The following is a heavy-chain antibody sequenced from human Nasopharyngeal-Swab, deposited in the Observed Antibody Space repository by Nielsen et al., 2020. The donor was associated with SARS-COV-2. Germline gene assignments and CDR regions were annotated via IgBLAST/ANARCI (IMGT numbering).Heavy chain of an antibody. CDR2: ISFDGNNK. Sequence: GGSLRLSCAASGFTFSSYAMYWVRQAPGKGLEWVAVISFDGNNKYYADSVKGRFTISRDNSKNTLYLQMNSLRAEDTAVYYCARDWAHYYGSGALLLWWFDPWGQGTLVTVSS. V-gene: IGHV3-30-3*01. CDR1: GFTFSSYA. CDR3: ARDWAHYYGSGALLLWWFDP. D-gene: IGHD3-10*01. J-gene: IGHJ5*02.